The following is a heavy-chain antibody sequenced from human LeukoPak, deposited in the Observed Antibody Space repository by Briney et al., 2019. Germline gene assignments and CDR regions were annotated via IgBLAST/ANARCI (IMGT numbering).Heavy chain of an antibody. CDR1: GFTFSSYA. CDR3: TTDQYYYGSGPLGY. V-gene: IGHV3-23*01. CDR2: ISGSGGST. Sequence: GGSLRLSCAASGFTFSSYAMSWVRQAPGKGLEWVSAISGSGGSTYYADSVKGRFTISRDNSKNTLYLQMNSLRAEDTAVYYCTTDQYYYGSGPLGYWGQGTLVTVSS. D-gene: IGHD3-10*01. J-gene: IGHJ4*02.